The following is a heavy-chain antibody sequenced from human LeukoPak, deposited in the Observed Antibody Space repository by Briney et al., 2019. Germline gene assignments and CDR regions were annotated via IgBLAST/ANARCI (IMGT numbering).Heavy chain of an antibody. J-gene: IGHJ4*02. CDR3: ARGTYYFDY. CDR2: IYYSGGI. CDR1: GYSISTSNY. D-gene: IGHD3-10*01. Sequence: SETLSLTCSVSGYSISTSNYWAWIRQPPGRGLEWIGHIYYSGGIYYNPSLKSRVTMSVDTSRNQFSLKLSSVTAVDTAVYYCARGTYYFDYWGQGTLVTVSS. V-gene: IGHV4-28*05.